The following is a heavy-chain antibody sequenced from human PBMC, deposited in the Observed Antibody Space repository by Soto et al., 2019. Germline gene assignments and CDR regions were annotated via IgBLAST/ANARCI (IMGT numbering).Heavy chain of an antibody. J-gene: IGHJ4*02. Sequence: GGSLRLSCEASGFTFSTYSMHWVRQTPGKGLEWVAVISYDGNKKYYADSVKGRFTVSRDNSRNTQYLQMSSLRSEDTAVYYCARSIAVRAFDYWGQGSQVTVSS. CDR1: GFTFSTYS. D-gene: IGHD6-19*01. CDR3: ARSIAVRAFDY. CDR2: ISYDGNKK. V-gene: IGHV3-30-3*01.